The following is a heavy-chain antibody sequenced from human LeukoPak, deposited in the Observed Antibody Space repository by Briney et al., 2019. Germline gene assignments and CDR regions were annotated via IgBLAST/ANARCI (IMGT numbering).Heavy chain of an antibody. D-gene: IGHD2-15*01. CDR1: GGSVSGYY. CDR3: ARARAATGDNWFDP. Sequence: SETLSLTCVVSGGSVSGYYWGWIRQPPGKGLEWIGYIYYSGSTYYNPSLKSRVTISVDTSKNQFSLKLSSVTAADTAVYYCARARAATGDNWFDPWGQGTLVTVSS. CDR2: IYYSGST. J-gene: IGHJ5*02. V-gene: IGHV4-30-4*08.